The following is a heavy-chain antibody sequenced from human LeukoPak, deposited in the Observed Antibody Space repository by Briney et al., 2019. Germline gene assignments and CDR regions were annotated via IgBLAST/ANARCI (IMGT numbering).Heavy chain of an antibody. D-gene: IGHD3-16*02. Sequence: GASVKVSCKASGYTFTGYYLHWVRQAPGQGLEWMGWINPNSGGTNYAQKFKGWVTLTRDTSINTTYMELSRLASDVTAVYFCARGTPGSYLGYWGQGTLVTVSS. J-gene: IGHJ4*02. CDR3: ARGTPGSYLGY. CDR1: GYTFTGYY. V-gene: IGHV1-2*04. CDR2: INPNSGGT.